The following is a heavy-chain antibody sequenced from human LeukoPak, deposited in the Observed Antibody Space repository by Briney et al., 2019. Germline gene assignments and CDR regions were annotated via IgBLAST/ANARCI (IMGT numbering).Heavy chain of an antibody. CDR2: ISYTGST. CDR1: GGSISSSTYY. V-gene: IGHV4-39*01. J-gene: IGHJ4*02. D-gene: IGHD3-10*01. Sequence: SETLSLTCTVSGGSISSSTYYWGWIRQPPGKGLEWIGAISYTGSTHYNPSLKSRVTISVDMSKNHFSLNLHSVTAADTAVYYCARHPSVGPIDYWGQGTLVTVSS. CDR3: ARHPSVGPIDY.